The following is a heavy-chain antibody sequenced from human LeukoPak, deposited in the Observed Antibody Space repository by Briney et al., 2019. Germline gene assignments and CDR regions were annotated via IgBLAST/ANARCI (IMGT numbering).Heavy chain of an antibody. V-gene: IGHV1-69*13. CDR3: ASPDYYDSSGYYSFDY. CDR1: GGTFSSYA. J-gene: IGHJ4*02. Sequence: ASVKVSCKASGGTFSSYAISWVRQAPGQGLEWMGGIIPIFGTANYAQKFQGRVTITADESTSTAYMELSSLRSEDTAVYYCASPDYYDSSGYYSFDYWGQGTLVTVSS. CDR2: IIPIFGTA. D-gene: IGHD3-22*01.